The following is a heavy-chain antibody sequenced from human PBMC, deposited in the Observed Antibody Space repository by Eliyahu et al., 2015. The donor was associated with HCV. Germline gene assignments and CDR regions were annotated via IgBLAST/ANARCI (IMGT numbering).Heavy chain of an antibody. CDR3: ASPYNWNDGAAYDALDM. CDR1: GYXFTNYW. V-gene: IGHV5-51*03. CDR2: IYPGDSNT. Sequence: EVQLVQSGAEVKXPGESLKXXCKASGYXFTNYWXGWXXQXPGKGLEWXGLIYPGDSNTRYSPSFRGQVTISADKSISTAYLQWSSLKASDTAMYYCASPYNWNDGAAYDALDMWGQGTMVTVFS. D-gene: IGHD1-20*01. J-gene: IGHJ3*02.